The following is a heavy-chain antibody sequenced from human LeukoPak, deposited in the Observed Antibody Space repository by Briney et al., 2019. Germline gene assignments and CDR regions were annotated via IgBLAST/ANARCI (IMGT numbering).Heavy chain of an antibody. D-gene: IGHD6-13*01. Sequence: ASAKVSCKASGYTFSAYYMHWVRQAPGQGLEWMGWINADSGGTKYAQNFQGRVTMTRDTSISTAYMELSRLTSDDTAVYFCARQQQLDYYFDYWGQGTLVTVSS. J-gene: IGHJ4*02. CDR1: GYTFSAYY. CDR2: INADSGGT. V-gene: IGHV1-2*02. CDR3: ARQQQLDYYFDY.